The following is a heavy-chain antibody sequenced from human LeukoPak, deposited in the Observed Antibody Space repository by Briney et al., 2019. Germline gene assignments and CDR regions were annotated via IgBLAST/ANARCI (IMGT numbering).Heavy chain of an antibody. J-gene: IGHJ5*02. Sequence: TSETLSLTCTVSGGSISSYYWSWIRQPPGKGLEWIGEINHSGSTNYNPSLKSRVTISVDTSKNQFSLKLSSVTAADTAVYYCARGGTTVTNWFDPWGQGTLVTVSS. V-gene: IGHV4-34*01. CDR1: GGSISSYY. CDR2: INHSGST. CDR3: ARGGTTVTNWFDP. D-gene: IGHD4-11*01.